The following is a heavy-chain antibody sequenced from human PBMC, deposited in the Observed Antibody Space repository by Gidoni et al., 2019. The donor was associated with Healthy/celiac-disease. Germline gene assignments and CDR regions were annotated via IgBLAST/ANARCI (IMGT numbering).Heavy chain of an antibody. CDR2: ISGSGGST. J-gene: IGHJ4*02. CDR3: AKDGWFGELSLDY. CDR1: VFPFSSYA. Sequence: EVQLLESGGGLVQPGGSLRLSCAASVFPFSSYAMSWVHQAPGKGLEWVSAISGSGGSTYYADSVKGRFTISRDNSKNTLYLQMNSLRAEDTAVYYCAKDGWFGELSLDYWGQGTLVTVSS. V-gene: IGHV3-23*01. D-gene: IGHD3-10*01.